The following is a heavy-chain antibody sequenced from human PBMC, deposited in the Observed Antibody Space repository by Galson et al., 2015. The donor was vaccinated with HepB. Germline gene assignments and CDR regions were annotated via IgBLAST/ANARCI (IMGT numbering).Heavy chain of an antibody. CDR3: ARGGWYDASDI. Sequence: SLRLSCAASGFTFSSYSMNWVRQAPGKGLEWVSYISSSSSTIYYADSVKGRFTISRDNAKNSLYLQMNSLRVEDTAVYYCARGGWYDASDIWGQGTMVTVSS. J-gene: IGHJ3*02. V-gene: IGHV3-48*01. CDR1: GFTFSSYS. D-gene: IGHD6-19*01. CDR2: ISSSSSTI.